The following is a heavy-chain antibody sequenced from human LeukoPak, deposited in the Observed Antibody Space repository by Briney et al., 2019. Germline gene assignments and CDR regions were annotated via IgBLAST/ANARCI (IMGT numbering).Heavy chain of an antibody. D-gene: IGHD6-19*01. V-gene: IGHV1-24*01. CDR1: GYTLTELS. CDR2: FDPEDGET. Sequence: GASVKVSCKVSGYTLTELSMHWVRQAPGKGLEWLGGFDPEDGETIYAQKFQGRVTMTEDTSTDTAYMELSSLRSEDTAVYYCAREVYSSGWSRGRHYNYYGLDVWGQGTTVTVSS. J-gene: IGHJ6*02. CDR3: AREVYSSGWSRGRHYNYYGLDV.